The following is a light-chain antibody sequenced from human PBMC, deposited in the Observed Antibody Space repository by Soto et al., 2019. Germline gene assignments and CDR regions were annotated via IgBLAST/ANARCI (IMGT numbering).Light chain of an antibody. Sequence: DFQMTQSPSSLSASVGDRVTITCRASQDISDHLAWYQHKPGKVPKLLIYEASTLQSGVPSRFSGGGSGTDFTLTISSLQPEDVATYYCQKYNRTPRTFVQGTKVELK. CDR2: EAS. V-gene: IGKV1-27*01. J-gene: IGKJ1*01. CDR1: QDISDH. CDR3: QKYNRTPRT.